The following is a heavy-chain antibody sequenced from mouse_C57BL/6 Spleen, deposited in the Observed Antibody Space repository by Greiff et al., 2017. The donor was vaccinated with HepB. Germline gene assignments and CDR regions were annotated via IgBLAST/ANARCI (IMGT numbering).Heavy chain of an antibody. D-gene: IGHD2-4*01. J-gene: IGHJ4*01. CDR3: TRGGLRRRDAMDY. V-gene: IGHV1-15*01. CDR2: IDPETGGT. Sequence: VQLQQSGAELVRPGASVTLSCKASGYTFTDYEMHWVKQTPVHGLEWIGAIDPETGGTAYNQKFKGKAILTADKSSSTAYMELRSLTSEDSAVYYCTRGGLRRRDAMDYWGQGTSVTVSS. CDR1: GYTFTDYE.